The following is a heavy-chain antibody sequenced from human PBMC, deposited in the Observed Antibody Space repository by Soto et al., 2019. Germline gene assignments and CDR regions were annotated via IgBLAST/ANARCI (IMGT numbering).Heavy chain of an antibody. CDR1: GFTFSSDW. Sequence: PVGSLRLSCAASGFTFSSDWMTWVRQAPGKGLEWVANIRKDGSKTSYLDSVRGRFTISRDNAQSSLYLQMDSLRAEDTALYYCARDVYPGTSSLYFDAFDIWGQGTMVTVSS. V-gene: IGHV3-7*05. CDR3: ARDVYPGTSSLYFDAFDI. CDR2: IRKDGSKT. D-gene: IGHD6-13*01. J-gene: IGHJ3*02.